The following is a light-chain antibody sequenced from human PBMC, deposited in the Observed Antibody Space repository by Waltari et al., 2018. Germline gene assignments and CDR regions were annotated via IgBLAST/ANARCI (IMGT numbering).Light chain of an antibody. J-gene: IGLJ2*01. V-gene: IGLV2-23*02. CDR2: ETT. CDR3: CSYGDTGTVI. CDR1: SRYTGRDNL. Sequence: QSALTQPASVSGYHGQSLTHSCSRVSRYTGRDNLVPWYQQHPDRAPNLIVYETTKRPSGVSHRFSGSKSANTASLTISGLQAEDEAEYYCCSYGDTGTVIFGGGTKLTVL.